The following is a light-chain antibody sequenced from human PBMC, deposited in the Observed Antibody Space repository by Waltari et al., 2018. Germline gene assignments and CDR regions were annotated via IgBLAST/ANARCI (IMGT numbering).Light chain of an antibody. V-gene: IGLV2-14*03. CDR1: STARGGSNY. J-gene: IGLJ2*01. CDR3: SSYTTRSILL. CDR2: DVA. Sequence: QSALTQPVSVSGSPGQSITISCPGTSTARGGSNYVAWYQQHPNKAPKVIIYDVANRPFGVSNRFSGSKSGSTASLTISGLQTEDEAYYYCSSYTTRSILLFGGGTKVTVL.